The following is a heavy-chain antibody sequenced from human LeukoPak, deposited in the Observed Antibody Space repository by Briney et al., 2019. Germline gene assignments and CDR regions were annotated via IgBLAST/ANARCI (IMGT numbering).Heavy chain of an antibody. CDR3: ARDTRNYYDSSGRNDAFDI. Sequence: GGSLRLSCAASGFTVSSNYMSWVRQAPGKGLEWVSVIYSGGSTYYADSVKGRFTISRDNSKNTLYLQMNSLRAEDTAVYYCARDTRNYYDSSGRNDAFDIWGQGTMVTVSS. J-gene: IGHJ3*02. V-gene: IGHV3-66*01. D-gene: IGHD3-22*01. CDR1: GFTVSSNY. CDR2: IYSGGST.